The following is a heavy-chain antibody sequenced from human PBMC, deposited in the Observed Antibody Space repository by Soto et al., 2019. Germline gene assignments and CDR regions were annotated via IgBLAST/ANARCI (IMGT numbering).Heavy chain of an antibody. J-gene: IGHJ4*02. CDR2: IFGSGGGI. D-gene: IGHD1-1*01. CDR1: GFTFYVYA. Sequence: HPGGSLRLSCAASGFTFYVYAMSWVRQAPGKGLEWVSCIFGSGGGISYADSVKGRFTISRDNSNNMLYLQMHSLRAEDTAVYYCAREPQPNEAGPFDHWGQGTLVTVSS. V-gene: IGHV3-23*01. CDR3: AREPQPNEAGPFDH.